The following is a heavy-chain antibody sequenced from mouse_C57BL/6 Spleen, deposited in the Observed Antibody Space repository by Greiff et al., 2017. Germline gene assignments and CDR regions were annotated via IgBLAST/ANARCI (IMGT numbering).Heavy chain of an antibody. D-gene: IGHD3-3*01. CDR3: ARGGGDEDY. CDR2: IDPSASYT. Sequence: QVQLQQPGAELVLPGASVKLSCKASGYTFTSYWMHWVKQRPGPGLEWIGEIDPSASYTTYHQKFKGKSTLTVEKSSSTAYMQVSSLTAEDSAVYYGARGGGDEDYWGQGTTLTVSS. V-gene: IGHV1-69*01. CDR1: GYTFTSYW. J-gene: IGHJ2*01.